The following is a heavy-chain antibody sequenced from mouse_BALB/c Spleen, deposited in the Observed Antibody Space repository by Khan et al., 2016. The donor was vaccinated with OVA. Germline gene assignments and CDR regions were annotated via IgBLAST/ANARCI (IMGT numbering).Heavy chain of an antibody. Sequence: QVQLQQPGPELVRPGVSVKISCKGSGYTFTDYAMHWVKQSHAKSLEWIGVISTYYGNTDSNQKFKGKATMTVDKSSNTAYMELARFTSEDSSIYYCARGIGYDRFAYWGQGTLVTVSA. CDR3: ARGIGYDRFAY. CDR1: GYTFTDYA. CDR2: ISTYYGNT. J-gene: IGHJ3*01. V-gene: IGHV1S137*01. D-gene: IGHD2-2*01.